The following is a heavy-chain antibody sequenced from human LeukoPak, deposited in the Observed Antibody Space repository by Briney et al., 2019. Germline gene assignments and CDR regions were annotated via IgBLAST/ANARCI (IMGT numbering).Heavy chain of an antibody. CDR2: IYYSGST. CDR1: GGSISSYY. CDR3: AREGRPPLTGPYSSSWYPAYQH. V-gene: IGHV4-59*01. Sequence: PSETLSLTCTVSGGSISSYYWSWIRQPPGKGLEWIGYIYYSGSTNYNPSPKSRVTISVDTSKNQFSLKLSSVTAADTAVYYCAREGRPPLTGPYSSSWYPAYQHWGQGTLVTVSS. D-gene: IGHD6-13*01. J-gene: IGHJ1*01.